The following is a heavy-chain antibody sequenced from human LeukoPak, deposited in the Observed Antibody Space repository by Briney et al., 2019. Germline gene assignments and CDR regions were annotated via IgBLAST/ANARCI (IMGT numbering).Heavy chain of an antibody. V-gene: IGHV1-69*13. CDR2: MNPNSGNT. Sequence: ASVKVSCKASGGTFSSYAISWVRQAPGQGLEWMGWMNPNSGNTGYAQKFQGRVTITADESTSTAYMELSSLRSEDTAVYYCAKNGRSSWQWGQGTLVTVSS. CDR1: GGTFSSYA. D-gene: IGHD6-13*01. J-gene: IGHJ4*02. CDR3: AKNGRSSWQ.